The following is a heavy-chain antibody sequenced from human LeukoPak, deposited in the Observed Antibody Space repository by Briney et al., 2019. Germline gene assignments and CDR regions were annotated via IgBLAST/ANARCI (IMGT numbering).Heavy chain of an antibody. CDR2: LNWNGGST. V-gene: IGHV3-20*04. CDR3: ARDQVRYYDILTGAVDY. J-gene: IGHJ4*02. Sequence: GGSLRLSCAASGFTFDDYGMSWVRQAPGKGLEWVSGLNWNGGSTGYADSVKGRFTISRDNAKNSLYLQMNSLRAEDTAVYYCARDQVRYYDILTGAVDYWGQGTLVTVSS. CDR1: GFTFDDYG. D-gene: IGHD3-9*01.